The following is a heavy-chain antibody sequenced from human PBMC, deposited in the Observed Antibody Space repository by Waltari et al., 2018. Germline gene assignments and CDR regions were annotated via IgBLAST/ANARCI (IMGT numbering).Heavy chain of an antibody. CDR3: ARMITFGGVIVIGGVGAFDI. Sequence: QVQLQESGPGLVKPSQTLSLTCTVSGGSISSGSYYWSWIRQPAGKGLEWIGYIYTRGSTNYNPSLKSRVTKSVDTSKNQFSLKLSSVTAADTAVYYCARMITFGGVIVIGGVGAFDIWGQGTMVTVSS. D-gene: IGHD3-16*02. V-gene: IGHV4-61*09. CDR1: GGSISSGSYY. J-gene: IGHJ3*02. CDR2: IYTRGST.